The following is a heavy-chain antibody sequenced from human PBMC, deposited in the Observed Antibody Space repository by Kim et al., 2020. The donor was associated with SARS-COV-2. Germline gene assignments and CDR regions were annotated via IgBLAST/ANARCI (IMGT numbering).Heavy chain of an antibody. Sequence: GSVKGRFTSSRDNSKNTLYLQMNSLRAEDTAVYYCAKDPHNSSSWYYFDYWGQGTLVTVSS. D-gene: IGHD6-13*01. V-gene: IGHV3-23*03. J-gene: IGHJ4*02. CDR3: AKDPHNSSSWYYFDY.